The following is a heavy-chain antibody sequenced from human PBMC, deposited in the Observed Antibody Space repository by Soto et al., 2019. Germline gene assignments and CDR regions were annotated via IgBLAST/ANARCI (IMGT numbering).Heavy chain of an antibody. CDR3: TKLRTITTGASDC. Sequence: EVQLLESGGGLVQPGGSLRLSCAASGFTFSNYAMSWVRQAPGKGLEWVSAVYGGGGSTYYADPVKGRFTISRDNSKNTLSLEMNSLRAEDTAVYYCTKLRTITTGASDCGGQGTLVTVSS. D-gene: IGHD1-1*01. CDR1: GFTFSNYA. V-gene: IGHV3-23*01. CDR2: VYGGGGST. J-gene: IGHJ4*02.